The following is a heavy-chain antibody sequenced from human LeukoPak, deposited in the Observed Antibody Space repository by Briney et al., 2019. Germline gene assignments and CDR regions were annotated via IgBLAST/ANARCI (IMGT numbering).Heavy chain of an antibody. Sequence: GGSLRLSCAASGFTFSSYEMNWVRQAPGKGLEWVSYISSSGGTIYYADSVKGRFTISRDNAKNSLYPQMNSLRAEDTAVYYCARLRRALSFDYWGQGTLVTVSS. CDR1: GFTFSSYE. V-gene: IGHV3-48*03. D-gene: IGHD4-17*01. J-gene: IGHJ4*02. CDR3: ARLRRALSFDY. CDR2: ISSSGGTI.